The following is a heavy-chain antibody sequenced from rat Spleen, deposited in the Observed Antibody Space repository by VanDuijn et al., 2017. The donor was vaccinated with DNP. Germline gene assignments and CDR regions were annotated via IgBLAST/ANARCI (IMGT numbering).Heavy chain of an antibody. CDR3: ARLRLEWELRAMDA. V-gene: IGHV3-3*01. D-gene: IGHD1-1*01. J-gene: IGHJ4*01. CDR1: GYSITSSYR. CDR2: INSAGST. Sequence: EVQLQESGPGLVKPSQSLSLTCSVTGYSITSSYRWNWIRKFPGNKLEWMGYINSAGSTNYNPSLKSRISITRDTSKNQFFLQVNSVTTEDTATYYCARLRLEWELRAMDAWGQGTSVTVSS.